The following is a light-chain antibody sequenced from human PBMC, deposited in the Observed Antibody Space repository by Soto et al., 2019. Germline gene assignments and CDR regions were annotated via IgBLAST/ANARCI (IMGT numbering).Light chain of an antibody. CDR1: QSVSSSY. J-gene: IGKJ1*01. Sequence: EIVLTQSPGTLSLSPGERATLSCRASQSVSSSYLAWYQQKPGQAPRLLIYGASSRATGIPDRFSGSGSGTDFTLTISRLEPEDFAVYYCQQNSSPSAVGQGTKVEIK. CDR2: GAS. CDR3: QQNSSPSA. V-gene: IGKV3-20*01.